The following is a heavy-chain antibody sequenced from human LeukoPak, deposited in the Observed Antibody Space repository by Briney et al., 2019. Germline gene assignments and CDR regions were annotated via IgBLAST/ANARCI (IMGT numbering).Heavy chain of an antibody. CDR1: GGSISSGGYY. V-gene: IGHV4-31*03. CDR3: ARAPYSSSWYYFDY. CDR2: IYYSGST. D-gene: IGHD6-13*01. J-gene: IGHJ4*02. Sequence: SETLSLTCTVSGGSISSGGYYWSWIRQHPGKGLEWIGYIYYSGSTYYNPSLKSRVTISVDTSKNQFSLKLSSVPAADTAVYYCARAPYSSSWYYFDYWGQGTLVTVSS.